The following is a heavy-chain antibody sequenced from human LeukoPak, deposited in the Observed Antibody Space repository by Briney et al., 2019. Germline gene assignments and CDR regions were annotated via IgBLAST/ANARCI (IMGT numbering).Heavy chain of an antibody. CDR1: GFTFSSYG. V-gene: IGHV3-33*01. CDR2: IWYDGSNK. Sequence: PPGGSLRLSCAASGFTFSSYGMHWVRQAPGKGLEWVAVIWYDGSNKYYADSVKGRFTISRDNSKNTLYLQMNSLRAEDTAVYYCARDNWNDGGAFDIWGQGTMVTVSS. J-gene: IGHJ3*02. D-gene: IGHD1-20*01. CDR3: ARDNWNDGGAFDI.